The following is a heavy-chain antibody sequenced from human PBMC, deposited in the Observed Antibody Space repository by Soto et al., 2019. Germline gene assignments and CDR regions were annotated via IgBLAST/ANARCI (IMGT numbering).Heavy chain of an antibody. J-gene: IGHJ4*02. Sequence: EVQLVESGGGVMQPGGSLRLSCAASGLAFGVYPMNWVRQAPGKGLEWVSYIGARGFPIYYADSVRGRFAMSRDNANNSVFLQMDSLRAEDTAQYFCATEPFDYWGRGALVTVSS. CDR3: ATEPFDY. CDR2: IGARGFPI. CDR1: GLAFGVYP. V-gene: IGHV3-48*04.